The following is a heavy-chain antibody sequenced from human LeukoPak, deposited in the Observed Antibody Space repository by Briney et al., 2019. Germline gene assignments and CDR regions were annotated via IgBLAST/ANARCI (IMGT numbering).Heavy chain of an antibody. CDR3: ARSLELRLRRQPRGFDY. Sequence: GASVKVSCKSSGYTCSSYDINWVRQASGQGLEWMGWMNPNSCNTGYAQKFQGRVTMTRNTSISTDNMELSSMRSEDTAVYYCARSLELRLRRQPRGFDYWGQGTLVTVSS. J-gene: IGHJ4*02. V-gene: IGHV1-8*01. CDR2: MNPNSCNT. D-gene: IGHD5-12*01. CDR1: GYTCSSYD.